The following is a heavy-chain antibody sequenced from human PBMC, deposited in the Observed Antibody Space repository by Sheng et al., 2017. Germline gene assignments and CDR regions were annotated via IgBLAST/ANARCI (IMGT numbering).Heavy chain of an antibody. CDR1: GGSISSSSYY. V-gene: IGHV4-39*07. D-gene: IGHD3-22*01. Sequence: QLQLQESGPGLVKPSETLSLTCTVSGGSISSSSYYWGWIRQPPGKGLEWIGSIYYSGSTYYNPSLKSRVTISVDTSKNQFSLKLSSVTAADTAVYYCARDRPDYYDSSGYYPDYWGQGTLVTVSS. CDR2: IYYSGST. CDR3: ARDRPDYYDSSGYYPDY. J-gene: IGHJ4*02.